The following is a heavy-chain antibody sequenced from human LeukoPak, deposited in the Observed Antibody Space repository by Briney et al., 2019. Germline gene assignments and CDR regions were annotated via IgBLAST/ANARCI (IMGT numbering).Heavy chain of an antibody. Sequence: PGGSLRLSCAASGFTFSSYAMSWVRQAPGKGLEWVSAISGSGGSTYYADSVKGRFTISRDNAKNSLYLQMNSLRAEDTAVYYCARDADSSGYYSGAEYFQHWGQGTLVTVSS. CDR1: GFTFSSYA. V-gene: IGHV3-23*01. D-gene: IGHD3-22*01. CDR2: ISGSGGST. J-gene: IGHJ1*01. CDR3: ARDADSSGYYSGAEYFQH.